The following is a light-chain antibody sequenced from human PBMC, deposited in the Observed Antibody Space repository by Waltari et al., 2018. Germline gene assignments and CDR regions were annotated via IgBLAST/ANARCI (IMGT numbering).Light chain of an antibody. V-gene: IGKV3-15*01. J-gene: IGKJ2*03. CDR2: GAS. CDR3: YQYSNWPPYS. Sequence: TQSPATLSVSPGERVTLSCRASQSVYRYLAWYQQKPGQAPRLLIYGASTRSSGIPDRFSGSVSGTEFTLNISSLQSEDFAVYYCYQYSNWPPYSFGQGTMLEIK. CDR1: QSVYRY.